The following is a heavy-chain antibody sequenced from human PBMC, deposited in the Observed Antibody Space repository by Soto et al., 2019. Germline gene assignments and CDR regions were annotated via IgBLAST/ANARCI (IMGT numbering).Heavy chain of an antibody. CDR1: GYTFTSYG. CDR2: ISAYNGNT. Sequence: QVQLVQSGAEVKKPGASVKVYCKASGYTFTSYGISWVRQAPGQGLEWMGWISAYNGNTNYAQKFQGRVTMTTDTSTSTAYMELRSLRSDDTAVYYCARVVGDYVWGSYRPYYFDYWGQGTLVTVSS. J-gene: IGHJ4*02. V-gene: IGHV1-18*01. CDR3: ARVVGDYVWGSYRPYYFDY. D-gene: IGHD3-16*02.